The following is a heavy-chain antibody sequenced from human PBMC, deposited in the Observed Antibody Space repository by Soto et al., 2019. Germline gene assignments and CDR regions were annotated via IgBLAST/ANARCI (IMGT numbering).Heavy chain of an antibody. CDR1: GYSFTSYW. Sequence: PGESLKISCKGSGYSFTSYWISWVRQMPGKGLEWMGRIDPSDSYTNYSPSFQGHVTITADKSISTAYLQWSSLKASDTAMYYCATLPITVTTTGYYYYGMDVWGQGTTVTVSS. V-gene: IGHV5-10-1*01. D-gene: IGHD4-17*01. J-gene: IGHJ6*02. CDR3: ATLPITVTTTGYYYYGMDV. CDR2: IDPSDSYT.